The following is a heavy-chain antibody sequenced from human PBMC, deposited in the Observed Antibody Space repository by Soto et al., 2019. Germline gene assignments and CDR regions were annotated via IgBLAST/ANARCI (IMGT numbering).Heavy chain of an antibody. Sequence: SETLSLTCTVSGGSISSYYWSWIRQPPGKGLEWIGYIYYSGSTNYNPSLKSRVTISVDTSKNQFSLKLSSVTAADTAVYYCARDKPHNDYIWGSYRLDRPLAIRAQGTMVPVSS. D-gene: IGHD3-16*02. CDR3: ARDKPHNDYIWGSYRLDRPLAI. V-gene: IGHV4-59*01. CDR2: IYYSGST. J-gene: IGHJ3*02. CDR1: GGSISSYY.